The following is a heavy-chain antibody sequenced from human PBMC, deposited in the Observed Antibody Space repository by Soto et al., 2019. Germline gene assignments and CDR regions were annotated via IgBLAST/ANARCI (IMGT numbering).Heavy chain of an antibody. Sequence: SETLSLTCTVSGGSITSGDYFWSWIRQSPGKGLEWIGYIFDSGSTYYTPSLKSRSTISVDTSNNQFSLKLSSVTAADTSVYYCARKVYGDYPENYFDYWGQGTLVTVSS. CDR3: ARKVYGDYPENYFDY. J-gene: IGHJ4*02. CDR1: GGSITSGDYF. V-gene: IGHV4-30-4*01. CDR2: IFDSGST. D-gene: IGHD4-17*01.